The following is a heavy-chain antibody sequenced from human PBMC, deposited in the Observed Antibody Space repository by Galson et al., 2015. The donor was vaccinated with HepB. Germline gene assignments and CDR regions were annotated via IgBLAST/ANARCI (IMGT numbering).Heavy chain of an antibody. V-gene: IGHV1-18*01. D-gene: IGHD3-10*01. CDR3: ARSLVGSGRYYNSLRGEAFDC. J-gene: IGHJ3*01. CDR2: ISAYNGNT. CDR1: GYTFTSYG. Sequence: SVKVSCKASGYTFTSYGIRWVRQAPGQGLEWMGWISAYNGNTNYAQKLQGRVTMTTDTSTSTAYMELRSLRSDDTAVYYCARSLVGSGRYYNSLRGEAFDCLGQRTMVTVSS.